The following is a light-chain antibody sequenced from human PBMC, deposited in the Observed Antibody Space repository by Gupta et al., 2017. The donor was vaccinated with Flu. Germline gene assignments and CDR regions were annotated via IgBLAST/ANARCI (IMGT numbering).Light chain of an antibody. V-gene: IGLV1-40*01. CDR2: GNN. CDR1: PSNIGAGYT. Sequence: QCVLPQPPSVSAAPGQRLTLRCTGVPSNIGAGYTVRWYQQLPGTAPKHLVFGNNNRPSGVPDRFSGSNSGTSASLAITGLQAEDEAHYYCQSYDISLTEVVFGGGTKLTVL. J-gene: IGLJ2*01. CDR3: QSYDISLTEVV.